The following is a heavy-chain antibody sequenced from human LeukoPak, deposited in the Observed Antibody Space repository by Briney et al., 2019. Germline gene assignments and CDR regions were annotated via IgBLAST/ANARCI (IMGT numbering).Heavy chain of an antibody. CDR3: VKGPSPFDY. V-gene: IGHV3-30*18. J-gene: IGHJ4*02. CDR1: GFTFSVYG. Sequence: RRCLRLSCAVSGFTFSVYGMHWVRQAPGKGMGWVAVISYDESKKYYADSVKGRFTISRDRSSNSLYLQMNSLRDEDMAVYFSVKGPSPFDYWGQGTLVTVSS. CDR2: ISYDESKK.